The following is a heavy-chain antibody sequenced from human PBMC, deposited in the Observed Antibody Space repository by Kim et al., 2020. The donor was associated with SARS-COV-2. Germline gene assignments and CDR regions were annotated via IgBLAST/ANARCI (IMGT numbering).Heavy chain of an antibody. J-gene: IGHJ6*02. D-gene: IGHD3-10*01. V-gene: IGHV1-69*13. CDR2: VILFLNTS. CDR3: ARVIMRRGPSRGMDV. CDR1: GGPLGSDV. Sequence: ASVKVSCKASGGPLGSDVFSWVRQAPGQGLEWMGGVILFLNTSNSAQKFQGRVGITADESTRTAYLEVTRLRFDDTAVYFCARVIMRRGPSRGMDVWGQGTTVTVPS.